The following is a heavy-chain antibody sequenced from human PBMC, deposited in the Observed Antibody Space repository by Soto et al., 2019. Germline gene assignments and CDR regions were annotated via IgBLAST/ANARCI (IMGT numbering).Heavy chain of an antibody. CDR3: ARHQGSTYYYYYGMDV. CDR2: IYPGDSDT. V-gene: IGHV5-51*01. Sequence: GESLKISCKGSGYSFTSYWIGWVRQMPGKGLEWMGIIYPGDSDTRYSPSFQGQVTISADKSISTAYLQWSSLKASDTAMYYCARHQGSTYYYYYGMDVWGQGTTVTVSS. CDR1: GYSFTSYW. J-gene: IGHJ6*02. D-gene: IGHD4-4*01.